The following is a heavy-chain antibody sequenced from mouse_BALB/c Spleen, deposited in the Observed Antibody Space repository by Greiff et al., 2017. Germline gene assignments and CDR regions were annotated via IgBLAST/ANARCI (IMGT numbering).Heavy chain of an antibody. Sequence: EVQLQESGGGLVKPGGSLKLSCAASGFTFSSYAMSWVRQTPEKRLEWVASISSGGSTYYPDSVKGRFTISRDNARNILYLQMSSLRSEDTAMYYCARGGDRFDYWGQGTTLTVSS. D-gene: IGHD3-3*01. CDR1: GFTFSSYA. CDR2: ISSGGST. V-gene: IGHV5-6-5*01. J-gene: IGHJ2*01. CDR3: ARGGDRFDY.